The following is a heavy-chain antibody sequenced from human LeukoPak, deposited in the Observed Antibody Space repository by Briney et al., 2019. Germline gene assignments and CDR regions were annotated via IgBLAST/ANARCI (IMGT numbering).Heavy chain of an antibody. J-gene: IGHJ1*01. CDR3: AKGRFLEWLSSFQH. CDR1: GFTFSSYA. CDR2: ISGSGGST. V-gene: IGHV3-23*01. Sequence: GGSLRLSYAASGFTFSSYAMSWVRQAPGKGLEWVSAISGSGGSTYYADSVKGRFTISRDNSKNTLYLQMNSLRAEDTAVYYCAKGRFLEWLSSFQHWGQGTLVTVSS. D-gene: IGHD3-3*01.